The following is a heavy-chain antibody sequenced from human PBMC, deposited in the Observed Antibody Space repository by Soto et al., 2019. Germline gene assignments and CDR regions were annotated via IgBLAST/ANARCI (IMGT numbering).Heavy chain of an antibody. J-gene: IGHJ4*02. D-gene: IGHD1-1*01. CDR3: ARGSPTTTPFDY. Sequence: GASVKVSCKASGYTFTDYYMHWVRQATGQGLEWMGWINPNNGGTSYAQKFEGWVTMTRDTSISTAYMEVRRLTSDDTAVYYCARGSPTTTPFDYWGQGTLVTVSS. CDR1: GYTFTDYY. CDR2: INPNNGGT. V-gene: IGHV1-2*04.